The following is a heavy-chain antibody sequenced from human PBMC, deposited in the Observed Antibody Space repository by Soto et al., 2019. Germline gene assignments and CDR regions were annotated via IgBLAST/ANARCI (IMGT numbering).Heavy chain of an antibody. CDR3: ASGPTDYYYYGMDV. V-gene: IGHV3-30-3*01. CDR1: GFTCSSYA. J-gene: IGHJ6*02. CDR2: ISYDGTKK. Sequence: QVQLVESGGGVVQPGRSLRLSCAASGFTCSSYAIHWFRQAPGKGLEWAAVISYDGTKKYYADSVKGRFTISSDNSKNTLYMQMNSLRAEDTAVYYCASGPTDYYYYGMDVWCQGATVTVSS.